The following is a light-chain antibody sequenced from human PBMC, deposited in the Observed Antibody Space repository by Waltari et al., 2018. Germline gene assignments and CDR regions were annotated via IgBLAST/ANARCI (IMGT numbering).Light chain of an antibody. CDR1: QSISSW. CDR2: KAS. Sequence: DIQMTQSPSTLSASVGDRVNITCRASQSISSWLAWYQQKPGKAPTLLIYKASSLESGVPSRFSGSGSGTEFTLTISSLQPDDFATYYCQQYNSYLWTFGQGTKVEIK. CDR3: QQYNSYLWT. V-gene: IGKV1-5*03. J-gene: IGKJ1*01.